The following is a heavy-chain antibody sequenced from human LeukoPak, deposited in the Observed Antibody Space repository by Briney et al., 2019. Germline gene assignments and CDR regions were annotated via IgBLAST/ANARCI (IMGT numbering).Heavy chain of an antibody. J-gene: IGHJ5*02. CDR3: TRDRGTYNWLDP. CDR2: IDRPAKSYAT. CDR1: GFTLSDSA. D-gene: IGHD1-26*01. V-gene: IGHV3-73*01. Sequence: GGSLRLSCVASGFTLSDSAIHWVRQASAKGLEWVGLIDRPAKSYATAYGASVGGRFTISRDDSKNTAYLQMDSLKTEDTALYYCTRDRGTYNWLDPWGQGTLVTVSS.